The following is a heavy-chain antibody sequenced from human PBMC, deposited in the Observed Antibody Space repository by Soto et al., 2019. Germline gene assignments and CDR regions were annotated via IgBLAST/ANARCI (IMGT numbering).Heavy chain of an antibody. D-gene: IGHD2-15*01. Sequence: PGGSLRLSCAASGFPFSSYCRHRVRQAPGKGLEWVAVISYDGSNKNYADSVKGRFTISRDNSKNTLYLQMNSLSAEDTAVYYCAKDGDSGPSSPWGQGT. CDR1: GFPFSSYC. J-gene: IGHJ5*02. CDR3: AKDGDSGPSSP. CDR2: ISYDGSNK. V-gene: IGHV3-30*18.